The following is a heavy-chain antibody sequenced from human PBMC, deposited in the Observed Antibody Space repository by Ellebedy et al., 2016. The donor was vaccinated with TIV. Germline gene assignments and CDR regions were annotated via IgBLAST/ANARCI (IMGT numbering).Heavy chain of an antibody. D-gene: IGHD1-26*01. CDR3: ARGGTYWYPFDY. Sequence: MPSETLSLTCSVSGGSTASYYWSWIRQPPGKGLEWIGYVYHTGDTKYNTSLKSRVTISVDTSKNQFTLRLNSVSAVDTAVYYCARGGTYWYPFDYWGQGAQVAVSS. V-gene: IGHV4-59*01. CDR2: VYHTGDT. CDR1: GGSTASYY. J-gene: IGHJ4*02.